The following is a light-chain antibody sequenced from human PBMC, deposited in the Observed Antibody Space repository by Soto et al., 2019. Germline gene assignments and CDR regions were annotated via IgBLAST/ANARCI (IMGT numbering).Light chain of an antibody. J-gene: IGLJ1*01. CDR2: DVS. CDR1: SSDVGGYNY. Sequence: QSALTQPASVSGSPGQSITIYCTGTSSDVGGYNYVSWYQQHPGKAPKLMIYDVSNRPSGVSNRFSGSKSGNTASLTISGLQSEDEADYYCSSYTISTLLVFGTGTKLTVL. V-gene: IGLV2-14*01. CDR3: SSYTISTLLV.